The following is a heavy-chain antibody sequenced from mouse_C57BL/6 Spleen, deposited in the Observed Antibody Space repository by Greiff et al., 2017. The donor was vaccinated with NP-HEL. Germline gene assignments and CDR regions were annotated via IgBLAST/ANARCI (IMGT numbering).Heavy chain of an antibody. CDR3: ARDEGHYYGSSYPYWYFDV. CDR1: GFTFSDYY. D-gene: IGHD1-1*01. J-gene: IGHJ1*03. CDR2: INYDGSST. V-gene: IGHV5-16*01. Sequence: EVKLQESEGGLVQPGSSMKLSCTASGFTFSDYYMAWVRQVPEKGLEWVANINYDGSSTYYLDSLKSRFIISRDNAKNILYLQMSSLKSEDTATYYCARDEGHYYGSSYPYWYFDVWGTGTTVTVSS.